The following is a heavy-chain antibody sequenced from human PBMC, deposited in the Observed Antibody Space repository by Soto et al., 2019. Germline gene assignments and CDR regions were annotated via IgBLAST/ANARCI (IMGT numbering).Heavy chain of an antibody. V-gene: IGHV1-2*02. CDR2: INPNSGGT. Sequence: ASVQVSCQASGSTITGYYMHWVRQAPGQGLEWMGWINPNSGGTNYAQKFQGRVTMTRDTSISTAYMELSRLRSDDTAVYYCAIELVVPAAITDYYYGMDVWGQGTTVTVSS. CDR1: GSTITGYY. D-gene: IGHD2-2*02. CDR3: AIELVVPAAITDYYYGMDV. J-gene: IGHJ6*02.